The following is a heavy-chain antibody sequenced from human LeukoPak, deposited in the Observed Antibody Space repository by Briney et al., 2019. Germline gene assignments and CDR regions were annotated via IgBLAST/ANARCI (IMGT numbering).Heavy chain of an antibody. D-gene: IGHD3-22*01. V-gene: IGHV5-51*01. CDR2: ILPGDSET. CDR1: GYSFSAYW. J-gene: IGHJ4*02. CDR3: ARRRGPTYEYYFDY. Sequence: GESLKISCKGSGYSFSAYWIAWVRQMPGKGLEWMGSILPGDSETRYSPPFQGQVTISADKSTTTAYLQWSSLKASDTAMYYCARRRGPTYEYYFDYWGQGTLVTVSS.